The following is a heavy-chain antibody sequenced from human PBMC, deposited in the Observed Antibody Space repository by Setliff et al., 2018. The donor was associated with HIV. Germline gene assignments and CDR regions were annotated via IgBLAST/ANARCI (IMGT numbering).Heavy chain of an antibody. CDR1: GLTFSNCG. Sequence: GGSLRLSCATSGLTFSNCGMHWVRQAPGKGPEWVASIRSDGSNKYYADSVKGRFTISRDNSKNTLYLQMDSLRAEDTAVYYCARKPRDGYYIDYWGQGTLVTVS. CDR2: IRSDGSNK. J-gene: IGHJ4*02. CDR3: ARKPRDGYYIDY. V-gene: IGHV3-30*02. D-gene: IGHD3-10*01.